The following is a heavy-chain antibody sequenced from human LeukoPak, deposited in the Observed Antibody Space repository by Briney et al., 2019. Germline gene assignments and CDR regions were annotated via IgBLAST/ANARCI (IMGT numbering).Heavy chain of an antibody. CDR2: MNPNSGNT. CDR3: ARVGNHGYYYYYMDV. J-gene: IGHJ6*03. Sequence: AASVKVSCKASGYTFTSYDINWVRQATGQGLEWMGWMNPNSGNTGYAQKFQGRVTITRNTSISTAYMEPSSLRSEDTAVYYCARVGNHGYYYYYMDVWGKGTTVTVSS. D-gene: IGHD1-14*01. V-gene: IGHV1-8*03. CDR1: GYTFTSYD.